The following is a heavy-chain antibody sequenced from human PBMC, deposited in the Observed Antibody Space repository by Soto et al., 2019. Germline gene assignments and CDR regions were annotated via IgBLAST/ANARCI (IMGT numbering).Heavy chain of an antibody. V-gene: IGHV1-69*13. D-gene: IGHD3-3*01. Sequence: SMKVSCKASGGTFSSYAISWVRQAPGQGLEWVGGIIPIFGTANYAQKFQGRVTITADESTSTAYMELSSLRSEDTAVYYCARSLYDFWSGPHYYYYGMDVWAQGTTVTVSS. CDR1: GGTFSSYA. CDR2: IIPIFGTA. CDR3: ARSLYDFWSGPHYYYYGMDV. J-gene: IGHJ6*02.